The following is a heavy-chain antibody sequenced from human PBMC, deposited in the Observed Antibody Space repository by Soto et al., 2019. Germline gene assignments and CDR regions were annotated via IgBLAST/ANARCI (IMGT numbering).Heavy chain of an antibody. CDR2: ISYDGSNK. D-gene: IGHD6-13*01. CDR1: GFTFSSYG. CDR3: AKERSRSSYYYYYYGMDV. V-gene: IGHV3-30*18. Sequence: GGSLRLSCAASGFTFSSYGMHWVRQAPGKGLEWVAVISYDGSNKYYADSVKGRFTISRDNSNNTLYLQMNSLRAEDTAVYYCAKERSRSSYYYYYYGMDVWGQGTTVTVSS. J-gene: IGHJ6*02.